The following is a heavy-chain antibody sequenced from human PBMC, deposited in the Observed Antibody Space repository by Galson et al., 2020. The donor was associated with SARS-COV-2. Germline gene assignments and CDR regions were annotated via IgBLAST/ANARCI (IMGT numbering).Heavy chain of an antibody. D-gene: IGHD3-10*01. CDR1: GFTFSSYG. Sequence: GESLKISCAASGFTFSSYGMHWVRQAPGKGLEWVAVISYDGSNKYYADSVKGRFTISRDNSKNTLYLQMNSLRAEDTAVYYCAKDYPFGELLEGGWGQGTLVTVSS. CDR3: AKDYPFGELLEGG. J-gene: IGHJ4*02. CDR2: ISYDGSNK. V-gene: IGHV3-30*18.